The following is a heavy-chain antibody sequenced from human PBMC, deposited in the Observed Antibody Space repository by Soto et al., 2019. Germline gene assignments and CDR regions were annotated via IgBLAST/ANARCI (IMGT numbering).Heavy chain of an antibody. J-gene: IGHJ6*03. CDR1: GFTLSGYA. D-gene: IGHD6-6*01. CDR2: ISSNGVGT. CDR3: ARRARPDFYYMDV. V-gene: IGHV3-64*01. Sequence: EVQLAESGGGLAQPGGSLRLFCAASGFTLSGYAMDWVRQAPGKGLEYVSGISSNGVGTYYANSVQGRFTISRDNSKNTVYLQMGSLRSEDMAVYYCARRARPDFYYMDVWGKGTTVTVSS.